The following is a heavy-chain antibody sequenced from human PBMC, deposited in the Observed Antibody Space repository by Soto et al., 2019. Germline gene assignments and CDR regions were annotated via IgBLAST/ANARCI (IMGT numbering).Heavy chain of an antibody. CDR3: ARSTVTTTPYLDY. CDR2: IYHSRST. D-gene: IGHD4-17*01. V-gene: IGHV4-4*02. CDR1: SGSISSSNW. J-gene: IGHJ4*02. Sequence: QVQLQESGPGLVKPSGTLSLTCAVSSGSISSSNWWSWVRQPPGKGLEWIGEIYHSRSTNYNPSLKRRVTISVDKSKNQFSLKLSSVTAADTAVYYCARSTVTTTPYLDYWGQGTLVTVSS.